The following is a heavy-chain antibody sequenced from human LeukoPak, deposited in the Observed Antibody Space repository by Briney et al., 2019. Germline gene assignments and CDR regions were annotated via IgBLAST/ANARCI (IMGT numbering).Heavy chain of an antibody. CDR1: GFTFSNAW. J-gene: IGHJ4*02. V-gene: IGHV3-15*01. Sequence: GGSLRLSCVASGFTFSNAWRTWVRQAPGKGLEWVGRIKSKTDGGTTDYAAPVKGRFTISRDDSKNTLYLQMNSLKTEDTAVYYCTTIYDYVWGNYRSSGRNYFDYWGQGTLVTVSS. CDR3: TTIYDYVWGNYRSSGRNYFDY. D-gene: IGHD3-16*02. CDR2: IKSKTDGGTT.